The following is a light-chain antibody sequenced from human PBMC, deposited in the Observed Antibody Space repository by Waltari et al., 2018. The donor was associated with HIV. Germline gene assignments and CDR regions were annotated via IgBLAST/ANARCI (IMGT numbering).Light chain of an antibody. CDR3: CSYADKYTWV. Sequence: QSALTQPRSVSGSPGQSVTISCTGTSSDVGDYNYVSWYQQHPGKAPKLMIFDVNKRPSGVPARFSGSKSGNTASLTISGLQAEDEADYYCCSYADKYTWVFGGGTKLTVL. CDR2: DVN. V-gene: IGLV2-11*01. J-gene: IGLJ3*02. CDR1: SSDVGDYNY.